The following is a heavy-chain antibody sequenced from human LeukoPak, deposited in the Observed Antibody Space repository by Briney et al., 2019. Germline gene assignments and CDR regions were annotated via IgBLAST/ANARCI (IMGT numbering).Heavy chain of an antibody. V-gene: IGHV3-23*01. CDR3: AKAHYYGSGSYYNEGRWFDP. D-gene: IGHD3-10*01. CDR2: ISGSGGST. J-gene: IGHJ5*02. Sequence: GGSLRLSCAASGFTFSSYAMSWVRQAPGKGLEWVSAISGSGGSTYYADSVKGRFTISRDNSKNTLYLQMNSLRAEDTAVYYCAKAHYYGSGSYYNEGRWFDPWGQGTLVTVSS. CDR1: GFTFSSYA.